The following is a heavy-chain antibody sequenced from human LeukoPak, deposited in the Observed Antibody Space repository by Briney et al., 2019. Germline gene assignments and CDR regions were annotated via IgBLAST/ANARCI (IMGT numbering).Heavy chain of an antibody. CDR1: GFTFSSYA. CDR3: AKGWQKPWF. D-gene: IGHD3-10*01. V-gene: IGHV3-23*01. J-gene: IGHJ4*02. Sequence: GGSLRLSCAASGFTFSSYAMTWVRHAPGKGLEWVSSIYGSSDTTTYADSVKGRFTISRDNSKNTLYLQMNSLRDEDTAVYYCAKGWQKPWFGGQGTLVTVSS. CDR2: IYGSSDTT.